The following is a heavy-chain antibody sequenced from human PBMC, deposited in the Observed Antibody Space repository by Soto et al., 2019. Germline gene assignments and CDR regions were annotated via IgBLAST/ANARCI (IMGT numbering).Heavy chain of an antibody. J-gene: IGHJ4*02. Sequence: EVQLVESGGGLVQPGGSLRLSCAASGFTFSSYSMNWVRQAPGKGLEWVSYISSSSSTIYYADSVKGRFTISRDNAKNPLYLQMNGLRAEDTAVYYCARDAPPDDYWGQGTLVTVSS. CDR1: GFTFSSYS. CDR3: ARDAPPDDY. V-gene: IGHV3-48*01. CDR2: ISSSSSTI.